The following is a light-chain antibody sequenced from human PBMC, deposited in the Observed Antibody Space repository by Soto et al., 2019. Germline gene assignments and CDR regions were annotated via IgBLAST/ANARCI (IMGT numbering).Light chain of an antibody. J-gene: IGLJ1*01. Sequence: TQSSSASGSPGQSVTIPSAGTINDVGGYNYVSWYQQHPGKVPQLMIYQVTKRPSGVPDRFSASKSDTTASLTISGLQAEDEDDYYCMSYAGGNRFVFGTGTKVTVL. CDR1: INDVGGYNY. CDR2: QVT. CDR3: MSYAGGNRFV. V-gene: IGLV2-8*01.